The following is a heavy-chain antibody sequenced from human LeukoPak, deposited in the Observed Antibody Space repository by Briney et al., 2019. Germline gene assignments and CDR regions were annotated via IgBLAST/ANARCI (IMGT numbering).Heavy chain of an antibody. Sequence: KPSETLSLTCTVSGXSISSSSYYWGWIRQPPGKGLEWFGSIYYSGSTYYNPSLKSRVTISVDTSKNQFSLKLSSVTAADTAVYYCARPYYGSGDDAFDIWGQGTMVTVSS. D-gene: IGHD3-10*01. V-gene: IGHV4-39*01. J-gene: IGHJ3*02. CDR2: IYYSGST. CDR1: GXSISSSSYY. CDR3: ARPYYGSGDDAFDI.